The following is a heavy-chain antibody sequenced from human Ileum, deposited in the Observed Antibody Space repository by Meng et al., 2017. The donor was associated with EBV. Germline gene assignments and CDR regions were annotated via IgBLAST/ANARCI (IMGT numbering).Heavy chain of an antibody. V-gene: IGHV3-74*01. J-gene: IGHJ4*02. Sequence: VPWVGAGGGLVQPGGSRRLSCAAAGFTFSSYCMHWVRQAPGKGPVWVSRICHDESTMNYADSVKGRFTISRDNAKNTVYLQMNSLRPEDTAVYYCIRDFREADYWGQGTLVTVSS. D-gene: IGHD3-10*01. CDR1: GFTFSSYC. CDR3: IRDFREADY. CDR2: ICHDESTM.